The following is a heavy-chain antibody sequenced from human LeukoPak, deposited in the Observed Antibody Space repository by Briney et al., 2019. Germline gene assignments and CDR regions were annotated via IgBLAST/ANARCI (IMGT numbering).Heavy chain of an antibody. CDR2: VHFSGST. CDR3: ASDPETATPYYYAMDV. Sequence: PSETLSLTCTVSGGSISSHYWNWIRQPPGKGLEWIGYVHFSGSTDYSGYNPSLKSRVTISVDTSKSQFSLRLSSVTAADTAVYYCASDPETATPYYYAMDVWGQGTTVTVSS. CDR1: GGSISSHY. V-gene: IGHV4-59*11. J-gene: IGHJ6*02. D-gene: IGHD5-24*01.